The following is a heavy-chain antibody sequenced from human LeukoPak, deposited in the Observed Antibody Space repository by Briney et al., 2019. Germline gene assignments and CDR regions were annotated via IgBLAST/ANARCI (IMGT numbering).Heavy chain of an antibody. CDR1: GFTFSNTW. D-gene: IGHD3-22*01. J-gene: IGHJ4*02. V-gene: IGHV3-48*04. CDR3: AREGSSDPYDSSGYYDY. CDR2: ISSSSSTI. Sequence: QAGGSLRLSCAASGFTFSNTWFHWVRQAPGKGLEWVSYISSSSSTIYYADSVKGRFTISRDSAKNSLYLQMNSLRAEDTAVYYCAREGSSDPYDSSGYYDYWGQGTLVTVSS.